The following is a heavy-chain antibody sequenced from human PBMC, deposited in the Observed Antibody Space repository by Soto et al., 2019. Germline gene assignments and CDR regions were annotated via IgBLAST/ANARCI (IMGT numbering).Heavy chain of an antibody. CDR2: IYHSGST. CDR3: ARGGQSFYYYYGMDV. J-gene: IGHJ6*02. Sequence: TLSLTCSDAGCSISSGVSTWSWIRQPPGKGLEWIGYIYHSGSTYYNPSLKSRVTISVDRSKNRFSLKLSSVTAADTAVYYCARGGQSFYYYYGMDVWGQGTTVTVSS. D-gene: IGHD6-25*01. V-gene: IGHV4-30-2*01. CDR1: GCSISSGVST.